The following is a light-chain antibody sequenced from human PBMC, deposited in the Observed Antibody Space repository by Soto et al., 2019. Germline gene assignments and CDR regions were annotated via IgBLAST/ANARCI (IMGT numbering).Light chain of an antibody. J-gene: IGLJ1*01. Sequence: QSALTQPASLSGSPGQSITISCTGTISDIGFYNYVSWYQQYPGKAPNLLIYGVTNRPSGVSYRFSGSKSGSTASLTISGLRDEDEADYYCSSYSTSFFYVFGTGTKVTVL. CDR2: GVT. CDR1: ISDIGFYNY. V-gene: IGLV2-14*03. CDR3: SSYSTSFFYV.